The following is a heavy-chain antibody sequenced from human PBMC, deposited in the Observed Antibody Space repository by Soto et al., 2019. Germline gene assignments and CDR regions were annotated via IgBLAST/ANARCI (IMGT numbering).Heavy chain of an antibody. V-gene: IGHV1-18*01. J-gene: IGHJ5*02. D-gene: IGHD2-15*01. Sequence: QVQLVQSGAEVKKPGASVKVSCKASGYTFTSYGISWVRQAPGQGLEWMGWISAYNGNTNYVQKLQGRVTMTTDTSTSTAYMELRSLRSDDTAVYYCARDYCSGGSCYYARFDPWGQGTLVTVSS. CDR2: ISAYNGNT. CDR3: ARDYCSGGSCYYARFDP. CDR1: GYTFTSYG.